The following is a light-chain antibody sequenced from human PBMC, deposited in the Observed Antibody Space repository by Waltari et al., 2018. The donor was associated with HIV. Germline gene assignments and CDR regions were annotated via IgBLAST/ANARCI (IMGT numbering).Light chain of an antibody. J-gene: IGLJ3*02. Sequence: QSVLTQPPSLSGAPGPRVTISCTGSRSNIGAGYDVHWYQQLPGTAPKLLIYGNTNRPSGVPDRFSASKSGTSASLAITGLQAEDEGTYYCQSYDNSLSGHWGFGGGTKLTVL. CDR1: RSNIGAGYD. CDR3: QSYDNSLSGHWG. V-gene: IGLV1-40*01. CDR2: GNT.